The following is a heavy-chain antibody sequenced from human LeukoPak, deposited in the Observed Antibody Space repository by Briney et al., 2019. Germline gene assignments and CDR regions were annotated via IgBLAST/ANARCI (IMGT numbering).Heavy chain of an antibody. CDR2: VYYSGST. V-gene: IGHV4-59*01. CDR3: ASHRRSHGSEY. Sequence: SETLSLTCSVSGGSFEHYFWSWIRQPPGKGLEWIGYVYYSGSTDYSPSLMSRLTISADTSKNQFSLKLSSVTAADTAVYYCASHRRSHGSEYWGQGTLVTVSS. D-gene: IGHD3-10*01. J-gene: IGHJ4*02. CDR1: GGSFEHYF.